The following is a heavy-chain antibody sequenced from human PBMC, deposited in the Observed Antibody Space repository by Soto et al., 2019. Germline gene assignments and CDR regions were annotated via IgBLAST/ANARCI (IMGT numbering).Heavy chain of an antibody. CDR2: ISYDGSNK. D-gene: IGHD3-10*01. CDR1: GFTFSSYA. CDR3: AREYYYGSGSFDY. V-gene: IGHV3-30*04. Sequence: GGSLRLSCAASGFTFSSYAMHWVRQAPGKGLEWVAVISYDGSNKYYADSVKGRFTISRDNSKNTLYLQMNSLRAEDTAVYYCAREYYYGSGSFDYWGQGTLVTVSS. J-gene: IGHJ4*02.